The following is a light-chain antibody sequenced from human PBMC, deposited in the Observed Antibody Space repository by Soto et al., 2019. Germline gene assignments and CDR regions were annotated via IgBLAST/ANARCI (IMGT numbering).Light chain of an antibody. CDR1: NNGSKS. CDR2: DDS. J-gene: IGLJ1*01. CDR3: KVWDSCSDHYV. Sequence: SYELTQPRSVCLAPGQTAKLTWGGNNNGSKSVHWYQQQPGQAPVLVVYDDSDWPSGFPESLSGSNSGNTATLTIGRVEAGYEAHYDCKVWDSCSDHYVFGSGTNVTVL. V-gene: IGLV3-21*02.